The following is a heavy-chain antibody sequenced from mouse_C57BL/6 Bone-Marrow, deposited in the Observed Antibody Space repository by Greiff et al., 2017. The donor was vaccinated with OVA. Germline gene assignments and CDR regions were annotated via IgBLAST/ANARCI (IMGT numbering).Heavy chain of an antibody. CDR2: ISNGGGST. V-gene: IGHV5-12*01. CDR3: AREGGYDYDAYAMDY. Sequence: EVKLVESGGGLVQPGGSLKLSCAASGFTFSDYYMYWVRQTPEKRLEWVAYISNGGGSTYYPDTVKGRFTISRDNAKNTLYLQMSRLKSEDTAMYYCAREGGYDYDAYAMDYWGQGTSVTVSS. CDR1: GFTFSDYY. J-gene: IGHJ4*01. D-gene: IGHD2-4*01.